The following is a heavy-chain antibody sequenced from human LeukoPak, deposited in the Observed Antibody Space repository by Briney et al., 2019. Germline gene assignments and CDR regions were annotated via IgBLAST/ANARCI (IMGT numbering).Heavy chain of an antibody. Sequence: SETLSLTCTVSGGSISSYYWSWIRQPPGKGLEWIGYIYYSGSTNYNPSLKSRVTISVDTSKNQFSLKLSSVTAADTAVYYCARAAGYSYGSNFDYWGQRTLVTVSS. V-gene: IGHV4-59*01. CDR1: GGSISSYY. CDR3: ARAAGYSYGSNFDY. J-gene: IGHJ4*02. CDR2: IYYSGST. D-gene: IGHD5-18*01.